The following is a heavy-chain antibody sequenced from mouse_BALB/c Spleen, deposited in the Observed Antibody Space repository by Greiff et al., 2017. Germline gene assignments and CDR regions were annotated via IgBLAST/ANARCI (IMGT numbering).Heavy chain of an antibody. CDR3: ARPYAGAMDY. Sequence: EVQGVESGGDLVKPGGSLKLSCAASGFTFSSYGMSWVRQTPDKRLEWVATISSGGSYTYYPDSVKGRFTISRDNAKNTLYLQMSSLKSEDTAMYYCARPYAGAMDYWGQGTSVTVSS. D-gene: IGHD6-5*01. CDR2: ISSGGSYT. J-gene: IGHJ4*01. V-gene: IGHV5-6*01. CDR1: GFTFSSYG.